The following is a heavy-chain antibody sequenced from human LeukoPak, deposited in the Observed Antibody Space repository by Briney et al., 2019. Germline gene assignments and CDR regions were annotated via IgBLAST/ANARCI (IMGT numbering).Heavy chain of an antibody. J-gene: IGHJ4*02. D-gene: IGHD3-10*01. V-gene: IGHV3-23*01. CDR1: GFTFSSYA. CDR2: ISGSGGST. CDR3: AKETSPRGLFKGYYFDY. Sequence: PGGSLRLSCVASGFTFSSYAMGWVRQAPGKGLEWVSAISGSGGSTYYADSVKGRFTISRDNSKNTLYLQMNSLRAEDTAVYYCAKETSPRGLFKGYYFDYWGQGTLVTVSS.